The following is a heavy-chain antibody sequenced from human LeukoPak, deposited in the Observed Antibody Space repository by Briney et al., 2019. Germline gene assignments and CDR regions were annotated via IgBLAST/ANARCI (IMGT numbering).Heavy chain of an antibody. Sequence: ASVKVSCKASGYSFTGSAMNWVRQAPGQGLEWMGWINTNAGNPTYAQGFTGRFVFSLDTSVSTAYIQISSLKTEDTAVYFCARSQTYGDHPPFDYWGQGTLVTVSS. CDR1: GYSFTGSA. V-gene: IGHV7-4-1*02. CDR2: INTNAGNP. D-gene: IGHD4-17*01. CDR3: ARSQTYGDHPPFDY. J-gene: IGHJ4*02.